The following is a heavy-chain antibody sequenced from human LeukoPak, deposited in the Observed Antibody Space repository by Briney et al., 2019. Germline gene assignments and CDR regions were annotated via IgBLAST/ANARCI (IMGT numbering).Heavy chain of an antibody. V-gene: IGHV4-30-2*01. CDR2: LYHSGST. CDR1: GGSISGGGCS. CDR3: AREYRPLAYFDY. J-gene: IGHJ4*02. D-gene: IGHD1-14*01. Sequence: SETLSLTCAVSGGSISGGGCSWSWIRQPPGKGLEWIGYLYHSGSTYYNPSLKSRVTISVDRSKNQFSLKLSSVTAADTAVYYCAREYRPLAYFDYWGQGTLVTVSS.